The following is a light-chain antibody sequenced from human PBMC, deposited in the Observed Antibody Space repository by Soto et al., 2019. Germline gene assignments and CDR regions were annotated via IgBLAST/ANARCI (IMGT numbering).Light chain of an antibody. V-gene: IGKV3-15*01. CDR1: QSVSSSY. J-gene: IGKJ1*01. CDR3: QQYNKWPLT. Sequence: EIGWTLSPVTLSLSHGERAPLSCRASQSVSSSYLAWYQQTPGQAPRLLIYGASTRATGIPVRFSGSASGTEFTLTISSLQSEDFTVYYCQQYNKWPLTFGQGTKVDIK. CDR2: GAS.